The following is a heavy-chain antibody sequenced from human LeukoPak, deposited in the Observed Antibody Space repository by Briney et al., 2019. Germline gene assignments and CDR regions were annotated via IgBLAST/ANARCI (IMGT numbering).Heavy chain of an antibody. CDR3: ARDLSSRDGY. J-gene: IGHJ4*02. CDR2: ISYDGSDK. Sequence: GRSLRLSCAASGFTFSTYGMHWVRQAPGKGLEWVAVISYDGSDKYYVDSVKGRFTISRDNSKNTLYLQMNSLRAEDTAVYFCARDLSSRDGYWGQGTVVTVSS. CDR1: GFTFSTYG. V-gene: IGHV3-30*03. D-gene: IGHD6-13*01.